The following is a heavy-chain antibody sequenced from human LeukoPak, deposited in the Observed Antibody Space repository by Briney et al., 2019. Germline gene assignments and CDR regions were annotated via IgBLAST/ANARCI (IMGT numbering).Heavy chain of an antibody. D-gene: IGHD1-14*01. CDR3: ARNSHPPTGPFDY. J-gene: IGHJ4*02. CDR2: IYCSGRT. CDR1: IGSPTRISYY. Sequence: KPSQTLSLTPTLSIGSPTRISYYSGSGRPPPGNGLGWDGSIYCSGRTYYNPSLKSRGTISVDTSNNQLSLKLSSVAAADTAVYYCARNSHPPTGPFDYWGQQTLVTVSS. V-gene: IGHV4-39*07.